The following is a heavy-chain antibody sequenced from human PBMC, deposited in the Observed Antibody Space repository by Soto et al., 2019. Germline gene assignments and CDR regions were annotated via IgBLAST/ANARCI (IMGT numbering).Heavy chain of an antibody. CDR2: IKQDGSEK. CDR3: ARARKEFWSGYRFDY. Sequence: VGSLRLSCAASGFTFSSYWMSWVRQAPGKGLEWVANIKQDGSEKYYVDSVKGRLTISRDNAKNSLYLQMNSLRAEDTAVYYCARARKEFWSGYRFDYWGQGTLVTVSS. V-gene: IGHV3-7*01. D-gene: IGHD3-3*01. J-gene: IGHJ4*02. CDR1: GFTFSSYW.